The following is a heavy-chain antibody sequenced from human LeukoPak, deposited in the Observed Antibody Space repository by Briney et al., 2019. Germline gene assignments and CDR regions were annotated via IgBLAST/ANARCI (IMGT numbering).Heavy chain of an antibody. Sequence: GGSLRLSCAASGFTFSSYSMNWVRQAPGKGLEWVSSISSRSSYIYYADSVKGRFTISRDNAKDSLYLQMNSLRAEDTAVYYCARDLPKQWLVFDYWGQGTLVTVSS. CDR2: ISSRSSYI. V-gene: IGHV3-21*01. J-gene: IGHJ4*02. CDR3: ARDLPKQWLVFDY. CDR1: GFTFSSYS. D-gene: IGHD6-19*01.